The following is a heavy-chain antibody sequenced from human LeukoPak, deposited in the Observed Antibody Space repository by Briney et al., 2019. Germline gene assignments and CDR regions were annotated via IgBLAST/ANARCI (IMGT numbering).Heavy chain of an antibody. Sequence: GGSLRLSCAASGFTFSSYWMSWVRQAPGKGLEWVANIKQDGSEKYYVDSVKGRFTISRDNAKNSLYLQMNSLRAEDTAVYYCARVFPYYYYYYMDVWGKGTTVTVSS. J-gene: IGHJ6*03. CDR3: ARVFPYYYYYYMDV. CDR2: IKQDGSEK. V-gene: IGHV3-7*01. CDR1: GFTFSSYW. D-gene: IGHD2/OR15-2a*01.